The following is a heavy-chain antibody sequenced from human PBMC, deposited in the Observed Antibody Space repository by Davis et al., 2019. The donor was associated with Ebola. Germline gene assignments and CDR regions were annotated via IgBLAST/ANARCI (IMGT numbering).Heavy chain of an antibody. D-gene: IGHD2-15*01. CDR2: FDPEDGET. CDR3: ATTLRGCSGGSCYLFDY. Sequence: ASVKVSCKVSGYTLTELSMHWVRQAPGKGLEWMGGFDPEDGETIYAQKFQGRVTMTEDTSTDTAYMELRSLRSEDTAVYYCATTLRGCSGGSCYLFDYWGQGTLVTVSS. V-gene: IGHV1-24*01. CDR1: GYTLTELS. J-gene: IGHJ4*02.